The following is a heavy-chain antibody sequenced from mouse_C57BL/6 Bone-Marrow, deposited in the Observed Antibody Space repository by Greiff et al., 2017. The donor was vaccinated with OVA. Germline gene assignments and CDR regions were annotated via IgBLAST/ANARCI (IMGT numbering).Heavy chain of an antibody. Sequence: VQLKESGAELVKPGASVKISCKASGYAFSSYWMNWVKQRPGKGLEWIGQIYPGDGDTNYNGKFKGKATLTADKSSSTAYMQLSSLTSEDSAVYFCARSLITPWLAYWGQGTLVTVSA. J-gene: IGHJ3*01. V-gene: IGHV1-80*01. CDR2: IYPGDGDT. CDR1: GYAFSSYW. D-gene: IGHD1-1*01. CDR3: ARSLITPWLAY.